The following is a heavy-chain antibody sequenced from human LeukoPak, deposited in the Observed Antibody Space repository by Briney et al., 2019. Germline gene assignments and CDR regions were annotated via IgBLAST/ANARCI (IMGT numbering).Heavy chain of an antibody. J-gene: IGHJ4*02. Sequence: ASMKVSCKASGYTFSDHYMQWVRQAPGQGFEWLGWINPNSGDTNYAQKFQGRVTMTRDTSISTAYMELSRLRSDDTAVYYCARTSWIEDDWGQGTLVTVSS. D-gene: IGHD5-12*01. CDR3: ARTSWIEDD. V-gene: IGHV1-2*02. CDR1: GYTFSDHY. CDR2: INPNSGDT.